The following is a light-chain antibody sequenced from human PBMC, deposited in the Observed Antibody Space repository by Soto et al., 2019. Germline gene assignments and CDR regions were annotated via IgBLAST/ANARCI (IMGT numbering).Light chain of an antibody. J-gene: IGLJ1*01. Sequence: QSALTQPASVSGSPGQAITISCTGTSSDVGSYNLVSWYQQHPGKAPKLMIYEVSKRPSGVSNRFSGSKSGNTASLTISGLQAEDEADYHCCSYAGSSTYVFGTGTKLTLL. CDR3: CSYAGSSTYV. CDR1: SSDVGSYNL. CDR2: EVS. V-gene: IGLV2-23*02.